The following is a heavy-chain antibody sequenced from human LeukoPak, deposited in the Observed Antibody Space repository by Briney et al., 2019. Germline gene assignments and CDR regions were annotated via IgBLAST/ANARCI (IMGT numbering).Heavy chain of an antibody. J-gene: IGHJ4*02. Sequence: SQTLSLTCTVSGGSISSGGYYWSWIRQHPGKGLEWIGYIYYSGSTYYNPSLKSRLTILVDTSKNHFSLRLRSVPAADTAVYHCARSYGAGRYYNVFEYWGQGTLVTVSA. CDR1: GGSISSGGYY. CDR2: IYYSGST. D-gene: IGHD3-10*01. CDR3: ARSYGAGRYYNVFEY. V-gene: IGHV4-31*03.